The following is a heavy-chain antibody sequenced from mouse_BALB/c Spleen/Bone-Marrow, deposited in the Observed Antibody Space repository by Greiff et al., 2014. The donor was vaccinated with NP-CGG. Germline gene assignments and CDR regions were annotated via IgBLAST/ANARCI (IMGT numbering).Heavy chain of an antibody. V-gene: IGHV1S56*01. CDR3: AREVGRGGYFDV. D-gene: IGHD1-1*02. Sequence: VQLQESGPELVMPGTSVKISCKASGYTFTNYYIHWLKQRPGQGLEWIGWIFPGDVDTNYNEKFKGKATLTADESSSTAYMQPSSLTSEDSAVYFCAREVGRGGYFDVWGAGTTVTVSS. J-gene: IGHJ1*01. CDR2: IFPGDVDT. CDR1: GYTFTNYY.